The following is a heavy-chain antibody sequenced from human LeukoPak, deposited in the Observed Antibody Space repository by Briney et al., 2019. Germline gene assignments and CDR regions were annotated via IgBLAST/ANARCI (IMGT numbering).Heavy chain of an antibody. CDR1: GFTFSSYG. J-gene: IGHJ4*02. CDR2: ISYDGSNK. V-gene: IGHV3-30*18. Sequence: GRSLRLSCAASGFTFSSYGMHWVRQAPGKGLEWVAVISYDGSNKYYADSVKGRFTISRDNSKNTLYLQMNSLRAEDTAVYYCAKDSRVVSSLIYFDYWGQGTLVTVSS. CDR3: AKDSRVVSSLIYFDY. D-gene: IGHD2-2*01.